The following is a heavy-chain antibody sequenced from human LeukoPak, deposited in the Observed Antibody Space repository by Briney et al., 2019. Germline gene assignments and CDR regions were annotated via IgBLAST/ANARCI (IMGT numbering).Heavy chain of an antibody. J-gene: IGHJ3*02. CDR1: GGSFSGYY. V-gene: IGHV4-34*01. CDR2: INHSGST. Sequence: SETLSLTCAVYGGSFSGYYWSWIRQPPGKGLEWIGEINHSGSTNYNPSLKSRVTISVDTSKNQFSLKLSSVTAADTAVYYCARGYCSSTSCYGWDIWGQGTMVTVSS. D-gene: IGHD2-2*01. CDR3: ARGYCSSTSCYGWDI.